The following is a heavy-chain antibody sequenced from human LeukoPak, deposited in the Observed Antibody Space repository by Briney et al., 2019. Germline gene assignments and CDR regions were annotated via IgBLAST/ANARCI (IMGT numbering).Heavy chain of an antibody. J-gene: IGHJ6*02. D-gene: IGHD5-24*01. CDR3: ARRDTGFYYQSYVMDV. CDR1: GASINSRNYY. CDR2: IDYRGFT. Sequence: SETVSLTCTVSGASINSRNYYWGWIRQPPGKGLEWIGSIDYRGFTYYNPSLKSRVTISGDTSKNHFSLKVSSVTAADTAVYYCARRDTGFYYQSYVMDVWGQGNPVSVSS. V-gene: IGHV4-39*02.